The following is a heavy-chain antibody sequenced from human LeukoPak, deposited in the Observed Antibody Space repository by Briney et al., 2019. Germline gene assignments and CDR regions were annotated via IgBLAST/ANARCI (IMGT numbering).Heavy chain of an antibody. Sequence: ASVKVSCKASGYTFTSYYMHWVRQAPGQGLEWMGIINPSGGSTSYAQKFQGRVTMTRDTSTSTVYMELSSLRSEDTAVYYCARVTRGSITMIGGAFDIWGQGTMVTVSS. CDR3: ARVTRGSITMIGGAFDI. CDR1: GYTFTSYY. J-gene: IGHJ3*02. D-gene: IGHD3-22*01. CDR2: INPSGGST. V-gene: IGHV1-46*01.